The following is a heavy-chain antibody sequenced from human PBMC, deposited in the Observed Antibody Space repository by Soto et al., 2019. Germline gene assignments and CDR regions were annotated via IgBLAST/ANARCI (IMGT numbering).Heavy chain of an antibody. J-gene: IGHJ6*02. CDR1: GFTFISDA. V-gene: IGHV3-23*01. CDR3: AKGGIWCSGGSCYPPGYYYGMDV. Sequence: GGSLRLSCAASGFTFISDAMSWVRQAPGKGLEWVSAISGSGGSTYYADSVKGRFTISRDNSKNTLYLQMNSLRAEDTAVYYCAKGGIWCSGGSCYPPGYYYGMDVWGQGTTVTVSS. D-gene: IGHD2-15*01. CDR2: ISGSGGST.